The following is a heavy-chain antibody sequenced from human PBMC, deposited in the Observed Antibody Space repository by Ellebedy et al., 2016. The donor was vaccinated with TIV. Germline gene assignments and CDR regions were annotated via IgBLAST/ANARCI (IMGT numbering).Heavy chain of an antibody. CDR2: INGDGSSV. CDR1: GVMFSSYW. Sequence: HTGGSLRLSCAGSGVMFSSYWMHWVRQVPGKGLVWVSRINGDGSSVGYADSVKGRFTISRDNAKNTLYLQMNSLRAEDTAVYYCARDSGYVFLYYYMDVWGKGTTVTVSS. V-gene: IGHV3-74*01. D-gene: IGHD3-22*01. CDR3: ARDSGYVFLYYYMDV. J-gene: IGHJ6*03.